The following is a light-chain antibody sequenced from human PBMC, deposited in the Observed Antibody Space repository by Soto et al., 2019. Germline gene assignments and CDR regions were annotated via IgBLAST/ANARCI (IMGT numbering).Light chain of an antibody. CDR1: RNVIIY. CDR3: QQSYKMPS. Sequence: EIPLTQSPSSLAESVGYRLTLTCRASRNVIIYLNCYQDTPAKGPTLLIHATSNLQIGVPARFSGSGSGTEFTLTISSLEPEDFGTYYCQQSYKMPSFGQGTRLVIK. V-gene: IGKV1-39*01. CDR2: ATS. J-gene: IGKJ5*01.